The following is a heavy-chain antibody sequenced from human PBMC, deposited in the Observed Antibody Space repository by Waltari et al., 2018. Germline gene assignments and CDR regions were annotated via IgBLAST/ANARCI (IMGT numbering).Heavy chain of an antibody. Sequence: QVQLQESGPGLVKPSQTLSLTCTVSGGSISSGGYYWSWSRQHPGKGLEWIGYINYRASISDNPSRKSLVTISVNTSRNQSYLKLSCVTAAETGGYYCARDRGSGGFDPWGQGTLVTVSS. V-gene: IGHV4-31*01. D-gene: IGHD7-27*01. CDR2: INYRASI. J-gene: IGHJ5*01. CDR1: GGSISSGGYY. CDR3: ARDRGSGGFDP.